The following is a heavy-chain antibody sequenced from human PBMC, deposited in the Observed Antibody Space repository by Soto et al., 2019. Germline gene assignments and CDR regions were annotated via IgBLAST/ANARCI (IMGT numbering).Heavy chain of an antibody. J-gene: IGHJ6*02. Sequence: ASVKVSCKASGYTFTSYGISWVRQAPGQGLEWMGWISAYNGNTNYAQKLQGRVTMTTDTSTSTAYMELRSLRSDDTAVYYCARDVEAAYYYYSGMDVWGQGTTVTVSS. CDR2: ISAYNGNT. D-gene: IGHD2-15*01. CDR3: ARDVEAAYYYYSGMDV. V-gene: IGHV1-18*01. CDR1: GYTFTSYG.